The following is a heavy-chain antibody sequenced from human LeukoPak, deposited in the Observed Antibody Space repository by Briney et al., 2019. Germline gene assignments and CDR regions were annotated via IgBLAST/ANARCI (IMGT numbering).Heavy chain of an antibody. Sequence: KSGGSLRLSCAASGFTFSNYGMSWVREAAGKEVEWISYISSNSKYTNYADSVKGRFTISRDNAKKSLYLQMNSLRAEDTAVYYCARDNGNKYYFDYWGQGTLVTVSS. CDR2: ISSNSKYT. D-gene: IGHD2-8*01. CDR3: ARDNGNKYYFDY. V-gene: IGHV3-11*05. CDR1: GFTFSNYG. J-gene: IGHJ4*02.